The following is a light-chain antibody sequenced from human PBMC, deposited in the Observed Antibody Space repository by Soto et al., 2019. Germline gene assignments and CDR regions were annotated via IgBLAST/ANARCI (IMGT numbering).Light chain of an antibody. J-gene: IGLJ1*01. Sequence: QSVLTQPRSVSGSPVQSVTISCTGTSSDVGGYHYVSWYQHHPGQAPRLMTYXVSQRPASAPDRFPGATQGTATFSTTSGLQAEDVAVFFSSSFTPGSLCVCGTGS. V-gene: IGLV2-11*01. CDR3: SSFTPGSLCV. CDR1: SSDVGGYHY. CDR2: XVS.